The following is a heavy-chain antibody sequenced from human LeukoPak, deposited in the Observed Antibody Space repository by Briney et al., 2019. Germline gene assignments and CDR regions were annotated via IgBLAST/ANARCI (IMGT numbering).Heavy chain of an antibody. J-gene: IGHJ4*02. Sequence: PSETLSLTCAVSGYSISSGYYWGWIRQPPGKGLEWIGSIYHSGSTYYNPSLKSRVTISVDTSKNQFSLKLSSVTAADTAVYYCARGIESYGDYGYWGQGILVTVSS. CDR1: GYSISSGYY. V-gene: IGHV4-38-2*01. D-gene: IGHD4-17*01. CDR2: IYHSGST. CDR3: ARGIESYGDYGY.